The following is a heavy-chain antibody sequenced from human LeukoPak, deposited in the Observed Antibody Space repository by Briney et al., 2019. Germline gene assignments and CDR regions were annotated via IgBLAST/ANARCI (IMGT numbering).Heavy chain of an antibody. Sequence: SETLSLTCAAYGGSFSGYYWSWTRQPPGKGLEWIGEINHSGSTNYNPSLKSRVTISVDTSKNQFSLKLSSVTAADTAVYYCSAGRDYWGQGTLVTVSS. D-gene: IGHD6-13*01. CDR1: GGSFSGYY. J-gene: IGHJ4*02. V-gene: IGHV4-34*01. CDR2: INHSGST. CDR3: SAGRDY.